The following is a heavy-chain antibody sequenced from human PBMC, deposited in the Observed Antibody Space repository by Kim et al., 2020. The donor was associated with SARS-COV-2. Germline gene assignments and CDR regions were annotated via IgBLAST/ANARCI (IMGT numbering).Heavy chain of an antibody. J-gene: IGHJ6*02. CDR2: SSSYI. V-gene: IGHV3-21*01. Sequence: SSSYIYYADSVKGRFTISRDNAKNSLYLQMNSLRAEDTAVYYCYYYGMDVWGQATTVTVSS. CDR3: YYYGMDV.